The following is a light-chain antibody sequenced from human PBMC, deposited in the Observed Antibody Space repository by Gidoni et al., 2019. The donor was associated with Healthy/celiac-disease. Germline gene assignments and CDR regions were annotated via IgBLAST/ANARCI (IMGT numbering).Light chain of an antibody. CDR3: CSYAGSSTWV. CDR1: SSDVGSYNL. Sequence: QSALTQPASVSGSPGQSLTISCTGTSSDVGSYNLVSWYKQPPGKAPKLMIYEVSKRPSGVSNRFSGSKSGNTASLTISGLQAEDESDYYCCSYAGSSTWVFGGGTKLTVL. J-gene: IGLJ3*02. V-gene: IGLV2-23*02. CDR2: EVS.